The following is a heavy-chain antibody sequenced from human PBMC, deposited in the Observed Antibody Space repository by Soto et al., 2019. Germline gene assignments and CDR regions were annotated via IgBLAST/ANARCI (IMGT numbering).Heavy chain of an antibody. J-gene: IGHJ4*02. CDR3: ARSDYGNIDY. Sequence: SETLSLTCAVYGGSFSGYYWSWIRQPPGKGLEWIGEINHSGSTNYNPSLKSRVTISVDTSKNQFSLKLSSVTAADTAVYYCARSDYGNIDYWGQGTLVTVSS. V-gene: IGHV4-34*01. CDR2: INHSGST. D-gene: IGHD3-10*01. CDR1: GGSFSGYY.